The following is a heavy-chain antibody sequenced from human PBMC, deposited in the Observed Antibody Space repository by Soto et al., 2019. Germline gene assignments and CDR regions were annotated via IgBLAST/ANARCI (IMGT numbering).Heavy chain of an antibody. CDR1: GGSISNYY. J-gene: IGHJ6*03. CDR3: ARDRKLEAGQYYYYYMDV. D-gene: IGHD1-1*01. Sequence: SETLSLTCTVSGGSISNYYWSWIRQPPGKGLEWIGYIYYSGSTNYNPSLKSRVTISVGTSKNQFSLKLSSVTAADTAVYYCARDRKLEAGQYYYYYMDVWGKGTTVTVSS. CDR2: IYYSGST. V-gene: IGHV4-59*01.